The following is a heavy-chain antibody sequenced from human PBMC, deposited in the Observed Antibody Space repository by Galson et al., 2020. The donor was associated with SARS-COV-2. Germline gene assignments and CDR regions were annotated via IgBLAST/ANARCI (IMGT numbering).Heavy chain of an antibody. CDR1: GFTVSANY. D-gene: IGHD3-16*01. Sequence: GESLKISCAASGFTVSANYMSWVRQAPGQGLEWVSVIYSDGSTSYADSVKGRITISRDTSKNTLYLQMNSLRAEESAVYYCARDRGGGYGLDVWGQGTTVSVSS. CDR2: IYSDGST. J-gene: IGHJ6*02. V-gene: IGHV3-53*01. CDR3: ARDRGGGYGLDV.